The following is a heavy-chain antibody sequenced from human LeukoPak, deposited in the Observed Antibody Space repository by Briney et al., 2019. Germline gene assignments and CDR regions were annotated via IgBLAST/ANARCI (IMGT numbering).Heavy chain of an antibody. CDR3: ARESLPRYYFDY. CDR2: IYHSGST. V-gene: IGHV4-38-2*02. D-gene: IGHD5-24*01. Sequence: SETLSLTCTVSGYSISSGYYWGWIRQPPGKGLEWIGSIYHSGSTYYNPSLKSRVTISVDTSKNQFSLKLSSVTAADTAVYYCARESLPRYYFDYWGQGTLVTVSS. J-gene: IGHJ4*02. CDR1: GYSISSGYY.